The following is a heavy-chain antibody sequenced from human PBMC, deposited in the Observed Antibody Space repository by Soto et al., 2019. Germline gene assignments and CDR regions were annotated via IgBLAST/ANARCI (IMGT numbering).Heavy chain of an antibody. CDR1: EFTFSTHA. CDR2: ISGSGGST. V-gene: IGHV3-23*01. CDR3: AKAGYCVSTSCYFPFDY. D-gene: IGHD2-2*01. Sequence: EVQLLESGGGLVQPGGSLRLSCAASEFTFSTHAMTWVRQAPGTGLEWVSSISGSGGSTYYADSVKGRFTISRDNSKNKLYLQMNSLRAEDAAVYSCAKAGYCVSTSCYFPFDYWGQGTLVTVSS. J-gene: IGHJ4*02.